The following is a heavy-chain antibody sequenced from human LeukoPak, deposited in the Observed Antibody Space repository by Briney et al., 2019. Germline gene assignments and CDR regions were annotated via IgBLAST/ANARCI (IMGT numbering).Heavy chain of an antibody. J-gene: IGHJ4*02. Sequence: GRSLRLSCAASVFTFSSYSMHWVRQAPGKGLEWVAVISYDGSNKYYADSVKGRFTISRDNSKNTLYLQMNSLRAEDTAVYYCARATLRRVVVGVVLDYWGQGTLVTVSS. CDR1: VFTFSSYS. V-gene: IGHV3-30-3*01. D-gene: IGHD3-22*01. CDR2: ISYDGSNK. CDR3: ARATLRRVVVGVVLDY.